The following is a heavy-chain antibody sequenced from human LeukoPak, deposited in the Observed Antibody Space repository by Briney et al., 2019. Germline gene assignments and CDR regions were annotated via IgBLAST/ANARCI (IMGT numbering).Heavy chain of an antibody. J-gene: IGHJ4*02. CDR1: GYTFTTYA. Sequence: ASVKVSCKASGYTFTTYAMHWVRQAPGQRLEWMGWINAGNANTKYSQKSQGRVTITRDTSASTAYMELSSLRSEDTAVYYCASMGIWFGELPLDYWGQGTLVTVSS. D-gene: IGHD3-10*01. CDR3: ASMGIWFGELPLDY. V-gene: IGHV1-3*01. CDR2: INAGNANT.